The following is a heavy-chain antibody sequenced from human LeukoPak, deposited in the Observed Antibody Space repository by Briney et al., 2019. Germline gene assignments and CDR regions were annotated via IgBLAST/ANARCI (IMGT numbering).Heavy chain of an antibody. Sequence: PGGSLRLSCAASGFTVSSNYMSWVRQAPGKGLEWVSVIYSGGSTYYADSVKGRFTISRDMSKNTLYLQMNSLRAEDTAVYYCAKGGVGAYVVGAFDIWGQGTMVTVSS. D-gene: IGHD1-26*01. CDR1: GFTVSSNY. CDR2: IYSGGST. J-gene: IGHJ3*02. V-gene: IGHV3-53*01. CDR3: AKGGVGAYVVGAFDI.